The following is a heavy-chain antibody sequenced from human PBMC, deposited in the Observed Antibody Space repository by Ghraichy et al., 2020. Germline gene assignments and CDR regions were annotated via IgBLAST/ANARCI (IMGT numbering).Heavy chain of an antibody. CDR1: GGSFSGYY. D-gene: IGHD2-15*01. CDR2: INPSVST. CDR3: ARELGYCSGGSCYGGVFDY. Sequence: SQTLSLTCAVYGGSFSGYYWSWIRQPPGKGLEWIGEINPSVSTSYNPSLKSRVSISGDTSKNQFSLKLRSVTAADTAVYFCARELGYCSGGSCYGGVFDYWGQGTLVTVSS. J-gene: IGHJ4*02. V-gene: IGHV4-34*01.